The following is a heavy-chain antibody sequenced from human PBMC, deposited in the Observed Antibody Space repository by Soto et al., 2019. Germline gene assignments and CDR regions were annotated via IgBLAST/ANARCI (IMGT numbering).Heavy chain of an antibody. CDR2: INPSGGST. V-gene: IGHV1-46*01. Sequence: QVQLVQSGAEVKKPGASVKVSCKASGYTFTSYYMHWVRQAPGQGLEWMGIINPSGGSTSYAQKFQGRVTMTRDTSTSTVYMELSSLSSEDTAVYYCARDRITIFGVVIGWFDPWGQGTLVTVSS. CDR3: ARDRITIFGVVIGWFDP. D-gene: IGHD3-3*01. J-gene: IGHJ5*02. CDR1: GYTFTSYY.